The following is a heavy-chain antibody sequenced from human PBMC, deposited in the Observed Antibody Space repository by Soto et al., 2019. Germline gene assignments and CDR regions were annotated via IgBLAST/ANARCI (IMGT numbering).Heavy chain of an antibody. CDR3: AKGHSLVWSDFDY. CDR1: GFTFDDYA. CDR2: ISWNSGSI. J-gene: IGHJ4*02. D-gene: IGHD3-3*01. V-gene: IGHV3-9*01. Sequence: EVQLVESGGGLVQPGRSLRLSCAASGFTFDDYAMHWVRQAPGKGLEWVSGISWNSGSIGYADSVKGRFTISRDNAKNSLYLQMNSLRAEDTALYYCAKGHSLVWSDFDYWGQGTLVTVSS.